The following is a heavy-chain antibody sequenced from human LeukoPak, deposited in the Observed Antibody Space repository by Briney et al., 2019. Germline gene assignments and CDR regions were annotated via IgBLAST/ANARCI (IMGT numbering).Heavy chain of an antibody. Sequence: GGSLRLSCAASGFTFSSYAMHWVRQAPGKGLEWVAVISYDGSNKYYADSVKGRFTISRDNSKDTLYLQMNSLRAEDTAVYYCARDRTTALDYWGQGTLVTVSS. D-gene: IGHD1-7*01. J-gene: IGHJ4*02. CDR3: ARDRTTALDY. CDR1: GFTFSSYA. V-gene: IGHV3-30-3*01. CDR2: ISYDGSNK.